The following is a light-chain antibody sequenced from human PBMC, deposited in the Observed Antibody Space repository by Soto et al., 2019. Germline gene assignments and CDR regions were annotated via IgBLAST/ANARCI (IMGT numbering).Light chain of an antibody. CDR2: GAS. J-gene: IGKJ1*01. CDR3: QQYGGSPRT. CDR1: QSINSF. Sequence: EIVLTQSPGTLSLSPGEGATLSCRASQSINSFLAWYQQRRGQAPRLLIHGASNRATGIPARFSGSGSGPDFTLTISRLEPEDFAVYYCQQYGGSPRTFGQGTKVEVK. V-gene: IGKV3-20*01.